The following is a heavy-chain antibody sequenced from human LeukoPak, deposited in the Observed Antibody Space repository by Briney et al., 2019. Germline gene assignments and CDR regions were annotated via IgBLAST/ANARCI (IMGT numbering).Heavy chain of an antibody. D-gene: IGHD6-13*01. CDR3: ARPMAAAGLDY. CDR2: IYYSGST. J-gene: IGHJ4*02. V-gene: IGHV4-39*01. CDR1: GGSISSSSYY. Sequence: SETLSLTCTVSGGSISSSSYYWGWIRQPPGKGLEWIGSIYYSGSTYYNPSLKSRVTISVDTSKNQFSLKLSSVTAADTAVYYCARPMAAAGLDYWGQGTLVTVSS.